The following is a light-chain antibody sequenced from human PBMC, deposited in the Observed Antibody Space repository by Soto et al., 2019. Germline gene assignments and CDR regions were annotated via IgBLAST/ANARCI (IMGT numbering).Light chain of an antibody. CDR1: QSISTW. CDR3: QQYNDYSPYT. Sequence: DIQMTQSPSTLSASVGDRVTITCRASQSISTWLAWYQQKPGKAPKLLIYKASILESVVPSRFSGSGSGTEFTLTISSLQPDDFATYYCQQYNDYSPYTFGQGTKLEIK. CDR2: KAS. V-gene: IGKV1-5*03. J-gene: IGKJ2*01.